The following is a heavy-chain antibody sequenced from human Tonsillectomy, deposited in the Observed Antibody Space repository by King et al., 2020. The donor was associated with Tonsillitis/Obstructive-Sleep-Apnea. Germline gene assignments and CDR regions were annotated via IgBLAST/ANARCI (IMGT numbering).Heavy chain of an antibody. V-gene: IGHV4-59*01. D-gene: IGHD6-19*01. J-gene: IGHJ4*02. CDR3: ARVGEQWLVEWIFDY. CDR2: IYYSGST. Sequence: VQLQESGPGLVKPSETLSLTCTVSGGSISSYYWSWIRQPPGKGLEWIGYIYYSGSTNYNPSLKSRVTISVDTSKNQFSLKLRSVTDADTAVYYCARVGEQWLVEWIFDYWGQGTLVTVSS. CDR1: GGSISSYY.